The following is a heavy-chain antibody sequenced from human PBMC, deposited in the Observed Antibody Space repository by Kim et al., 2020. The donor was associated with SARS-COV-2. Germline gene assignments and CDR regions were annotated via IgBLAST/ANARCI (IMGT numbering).Heavy chain of an antibody. CDR2: IYSDGRT. CDR3: AEYSSSSGWLDP. V-gene: IGHV3-53*01. D-gene: IGHD6-6*01. J-gene: IGHJ5*02. CDR1: GFSVISTF. Sequence: GGSLRLSCAASGFSVISTFMSWVRQATGKGLEWVSVIYSDGRTVYADSVKGRFTVSRDDSKNTLYLQMNSLRDQDTAVYYCAEYSSSSGWLDPWGQGTLV.